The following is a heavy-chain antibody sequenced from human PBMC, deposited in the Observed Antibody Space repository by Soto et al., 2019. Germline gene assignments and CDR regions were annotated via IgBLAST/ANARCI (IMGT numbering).Heavy chain of an antibody. D-gene: IGHD3-22*01. CDR3: ARFSDSSGFLSEGFDY. CDR1: GYTFTSYG. Sequence: GASVKVSCKASGYTFTSYGISWVRQAPGQGLEWMGWISAYNGNTNYAQKLQGRVTMTTDTSTSTAYMELRSLRSDDTAVYYCARFSDSSGFLSEGFDYWGQGTLVTVSS. V-gene: IGHV1-18*01. J-gene: IGHJ4*02. CDR2: ISAYNGNT.